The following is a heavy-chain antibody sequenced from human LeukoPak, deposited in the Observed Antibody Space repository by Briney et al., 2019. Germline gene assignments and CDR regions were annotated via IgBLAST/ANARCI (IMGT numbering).Heavy chain of an antibody. Sequence: PGGSLRLSCAASGSPFSNHAMSGVRQPPGKGLEWVSAISNGNTYYADSARGRFTISRDDSKNMVYLQMYSLGVEDTARYYCVREAGYCATVCLKTNYFDPWGQGTLVSVSS. CDR3: VREAGYCATVCLKTNYFDP. CDR2: ISNGNT. D-gene: IGHD2-8*01. J-gene: IGHJ5*02. V-gene: IGHV3-23*01. CDR1: GSPFSNHA.